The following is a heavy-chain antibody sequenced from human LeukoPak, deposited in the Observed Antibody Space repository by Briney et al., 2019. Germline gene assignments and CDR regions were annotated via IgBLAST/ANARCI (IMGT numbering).Heavy chain of an antibody. Sequence: SETLSLTCAVYGGSFSGYYWSWIRQPPGEGLEWIGEINHSGSTNYNPSLKSRVTISVDTSKNQFSLKLSSVTAADTAVYYCARTEGRVVNPRRAPIDYWGQGTLVTVSS. V-gene: IGHV4-34*01. CDR1: GGSFSGYY. J-gene: IGHJ4*02. D-gene: IGHD2-21*01. CDR2: INHSGST. CDR3: ARTEGRVVNPRRAPIDY.